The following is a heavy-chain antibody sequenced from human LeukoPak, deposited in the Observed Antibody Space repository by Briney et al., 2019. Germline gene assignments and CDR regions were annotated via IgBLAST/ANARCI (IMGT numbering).Heavy chain of an antibody. D-gene: IGHD1-26*01. Sequence: ASVKVSCKASGYTFTGYYMHWVRQAPGQGLEWMGWINPNSGGTNYAQKLQGRVTMTRDTSISTAYMELSRLRSDDTAVYYCAREDEWELLGGTDYWGQGTLVTVSS. CDR1: GYTFTGYY. J-gene: IGHJ4*02. CDR2: INPNSGGT. CDR3: AREDEWELLGGTDY. V-gene: IGHV1-2*02.